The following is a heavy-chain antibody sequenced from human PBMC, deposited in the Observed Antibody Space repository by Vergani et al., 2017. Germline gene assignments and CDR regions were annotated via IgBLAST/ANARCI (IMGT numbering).Heavy chain of an antibody. J-gene: IGHJ6*03. CDR1: GGSISSGGYY. CDR2: INHSGST. D-gene: IGHD3-10*01. Sequence: QVQLQESGPGLVKPSQTLSLTCTVSGGSISSGGYYWSWIRQPPGKGLEWIGEINHSGSTNYNPSLKSRVTISVDTSKNQFSLKLSSVTAADTAVYYCARGVTMVREGPIPPAGRYYMDVWGKGTTVTVSS. CDR3: ARGVTMVREGPIPPAGRYYMDV. V-gene: IGHV4-31*03.